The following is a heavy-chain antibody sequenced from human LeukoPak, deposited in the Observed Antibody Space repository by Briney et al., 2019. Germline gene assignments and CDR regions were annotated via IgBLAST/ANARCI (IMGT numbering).Heavy chain of an antibody. J-gene: IGHJ6*03. CDR1: GFTFSSYA. D-gene: IGHD3-3*01. CDR2: ISGSGGST. V-gene: IGHV3-23*01. CDR3: AKDGTYYDFWSGYYQYYYYYMDV. Sequence: GGSLRLSCAASGFTFSSYAMSWVRQAPGKGLEWVSAISGSGGSTYYADSVKVRFTISRDNSKNTLYLQMNSLRAEDTAVYYWAKDGTYYDFWSGYYQYYYYYMDVWGKGTTVTVSS.